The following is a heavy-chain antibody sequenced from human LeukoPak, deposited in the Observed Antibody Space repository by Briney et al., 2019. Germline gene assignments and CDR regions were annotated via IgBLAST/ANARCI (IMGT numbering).Heavy chain of an antibody. CDR2: ITAGHGNT. D-gene: IGHD5-18*01. J-gene: IGHJ3*02. CDR1: GYNFSNYG. CDR3: ARDSARGYSYGYNAFDI. V-gene: IGHV1-18*01. Sequence: GASVTVSCMASGYNFSNYGIGWVRQAPRQGLEWMGWITAGHGNTNYAQKVQGRVTMTTDTSTSTAYMELRSLRSDDTGVYFCARDSARGYSYGYNAFDIWGQGTMVTVSS.